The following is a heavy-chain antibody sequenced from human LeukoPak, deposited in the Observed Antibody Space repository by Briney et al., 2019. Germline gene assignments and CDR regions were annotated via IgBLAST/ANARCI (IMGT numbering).Heavy chain of an antibody. CDR1: GGSISSYY. CDR2: IYASGST. J-gene: IGHJ6*04. Sequence: PSETLSLTCSVSGGSISSYYWSWIRQPAGKRLEWIGRIYASGSTNYLPSLKSRVTMSVDTSKNQSSLKLSSVTAADTAVYYCAREDHSSSWHVVDVWGKGTTVTVSS. V-gene: IGHV4-4*07. CDR3: AREDHSSSWHVVDV. D-gene: IGHD6-13*01.